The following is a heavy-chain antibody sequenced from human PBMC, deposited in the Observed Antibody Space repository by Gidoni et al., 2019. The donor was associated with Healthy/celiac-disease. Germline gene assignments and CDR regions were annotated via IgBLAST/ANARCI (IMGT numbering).Heavy chain of an antibody. J-gene: IGHJ6*02. CDR3: ARGDPGPYGMGV. Sequence: QVQLQESGPGLVKPSETLSLTCAVSGYSISSGYYWGWIRQPPGKGLEWIGSIYHSGSTYYNPSLKSRVTISVDTSKNQFSLKLSSVTAADTAVYYCARGDPGPYGMGVWGQGTTVTVSS. CDR1: GYSISSGYY. D-gene: IGHD3-10*01. V-gene: IGHV4-38-2*01. CDR2: IYHSGST.